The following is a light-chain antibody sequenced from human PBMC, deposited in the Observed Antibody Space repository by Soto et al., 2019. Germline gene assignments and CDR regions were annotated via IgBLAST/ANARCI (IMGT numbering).Light chain of an antibody. Sequence: ALPMTQSPSSLSASVGDRVTITCRASQGIRNDLGWYQQKPGKAPNLLIYAASILQSGVPSRFSGSGSGTEFTLTISSLQPEDFATYYCLQDYNYPRTFGQGTNVEIK. CDR2: AAS. J-gene: IGKJ1*01. CDR3: LQDYNYPRT. CDR1: QGIRND. V-gene: IGKV1-6*01.